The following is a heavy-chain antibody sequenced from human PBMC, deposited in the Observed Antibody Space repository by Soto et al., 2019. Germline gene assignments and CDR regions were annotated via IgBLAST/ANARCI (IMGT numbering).Heavy chain of an antibody. D-gene: IGHD6-19*01. J-gene: IGHJ4*02. CDR1: GFSSSPFW. Sequence: EVQLVESGGGLVQPGGSLRLSCADSGFSSSPFWMTWVRQAPGKGLEGVALIKQDGSEALYVDSVKGRFTISRDNAKNSVDLQMDSLRVEDSAGYYCTGGSGWLQTDWGQGTLVTVSS. CDR2: IKQDGSEA. V-gene: IGHV3-7*01. CDR3: TGGSGWLQTD.